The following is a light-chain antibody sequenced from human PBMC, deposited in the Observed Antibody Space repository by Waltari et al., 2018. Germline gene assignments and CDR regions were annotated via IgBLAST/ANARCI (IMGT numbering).Light chain of an antibody. CDR1: QSVLYSSNNKNY. Sequence: DIVMTQSPDSLAVSLGERATINCKSSQSVLYSSNNKNYLAWFQQNPGQPPKLLLYWASTRESGVPDRFSGSGSGTDFTLTISTLQAEDVAVYYCQQYYSTPPTFGQGTKVEIK. V-gene: IGKV4-1*01. CDR3: QQYYSTPPT. J-gene: IGKJ1*01. CDR2: WAS.